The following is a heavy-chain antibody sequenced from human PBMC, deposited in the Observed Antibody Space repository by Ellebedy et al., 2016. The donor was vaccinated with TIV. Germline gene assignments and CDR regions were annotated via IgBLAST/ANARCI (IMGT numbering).Heavy chain of an antibody. CDR1: GFTFTSYW. J-gene: IGHJ6*02. V-gene: IGHV3-74*01. Sequence: PGGSLRLSCAASGFTFTSYWMHWVRQAPGKGLVWVSRINGDDSSTSYADSVRGRFTISRDNAKNPLYLQMNSLRAEDTAVYYCARDRFSGGGMDVWGQGTTVTVSS. CDR3: ARDRFSGGGMDV. D-gene: IGHD3-10*01. CDR2: INGDDSST.